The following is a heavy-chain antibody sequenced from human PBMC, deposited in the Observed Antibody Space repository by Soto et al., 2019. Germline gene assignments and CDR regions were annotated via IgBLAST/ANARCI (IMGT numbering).Heavy chain of an antibody. V-gene: IGHV2-70*01. Sequence: AXGPTLVNPTQSLTLTCTFSGFSLSTSGMCVSWIRQPPGKALEWLALIDWDDDKYYSTSPKTRLTISKDTSKNQVVLTMTNMDPVDTATYYCARNNIAARTQGYGMDVWGQGTTVTVSS. CDR1: GFSLSTSGMC. J-gene: IGHJ6*02. CDR3: ARNNIAARTQGYGMDV. D-gene: IGHD6-6*01. CDR2: IDWDDDK.